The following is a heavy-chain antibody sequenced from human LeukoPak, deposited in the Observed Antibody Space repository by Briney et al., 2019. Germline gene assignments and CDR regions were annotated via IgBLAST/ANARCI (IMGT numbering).Heavy chain of an antibody. V-gene: IGHV1-2*02. CDR2: INPNSGGT. CDR3: ARRADWGADAFDI. D-gene: IGHD7-27*01. CDR1: GGTFSSYA. J-gene: IGHJ3*02. Sequence: ASVKVSCKASGGTFSSYAISWVRQAPGQGLEWMGWINPNSGGTNYAQKFQGRVTMTRDTSISTAYMELSRLRSDDTAVYYCARRADWGADAFDIWGQGTMVTVSS.